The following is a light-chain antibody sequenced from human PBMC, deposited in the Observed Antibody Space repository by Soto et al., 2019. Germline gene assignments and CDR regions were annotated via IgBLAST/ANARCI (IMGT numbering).Light chain of an antibody. CDR1: QGISNY. Sequence: DIQMTQSPSSLSASVGDRVTITCRASQGISNYLAWYQQNPGKVPKLLIYAASTLQSGVPSRFGGGGSGTEFTLTISSLPTDDVATYYCQKSNCAPHTFGQGSKLEIQ. V-gene: IGKV1-27*01. J-gene: IGKJ2*01. CDR2: AAS. CDR3: QKSNCAPHT.